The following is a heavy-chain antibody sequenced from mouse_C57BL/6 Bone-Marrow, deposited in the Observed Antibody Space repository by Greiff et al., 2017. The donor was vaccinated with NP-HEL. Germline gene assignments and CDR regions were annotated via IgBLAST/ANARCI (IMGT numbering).Heavy chain of an antibody. J-gene: IGHJ1*03. CDR1: GFTFSSYA. V-gene: IGHV5-4*01. Sequence: DVQLVESGGGLVKPGGSLKLSCAASGFTFSSYAMSWVRQTPEKRLEWVATISDGGSYTYYPDNVKGRFTISRDNAKNNLYLQMSHLKSEDTAMYYCARDGATVVATRYFDVWGTGTTVTVSS. CDR2: ISDGGSYT. D-gene: IGHD1-1*01. CDR3: ARDGATVVATRYFDV.